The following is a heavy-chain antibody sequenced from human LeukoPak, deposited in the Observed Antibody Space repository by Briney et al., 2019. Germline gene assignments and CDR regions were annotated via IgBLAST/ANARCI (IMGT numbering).Heavy chain of an antibody. CDR1: GFTFSSDA. V-gene: IGHV3-23*01. CDR3: ARDPYSGSYGNYYYYFIDV. J-gene: IGHJ6*03. D-gene: IGHD1-26*01. Sequence: PGGSLRLSCAASGFTFSSDAMSWVRQAPGKGLEWVSAISGSGGSTYYADSVKGRFTISRDNSKNTLYLQMNSLRAEDTAVYYCARDPYSGSYGNYYYYFIDVWGKGTTVTISS. CDR2: ISGSGGST.